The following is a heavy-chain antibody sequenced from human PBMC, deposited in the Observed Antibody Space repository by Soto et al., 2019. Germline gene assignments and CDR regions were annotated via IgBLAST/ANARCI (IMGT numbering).Heavy chain of an antibody. V-gene: IGHV4-39*02. CDR3: VSRPINGFTYGPFDF. J-gene: IGHJ4*02. CDR2: SSYIGTT. CDR1: HGTIRSGSYY. D-gene: IGHD5-18*01. Sequence: SETLSLTCSVIHGTIRSGSYYWARVRQSRERGLEWLGSSSYIGTTYYNPSLKSRVAVSVDLSKNDFSLRLESVTATDTAIYFCVSRPINGFTYGPFDFWGRGLPIT.